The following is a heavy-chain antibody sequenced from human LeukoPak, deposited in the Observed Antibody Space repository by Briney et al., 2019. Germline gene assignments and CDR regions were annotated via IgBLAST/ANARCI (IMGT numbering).Heavy chain of an antibody. J-gene: IGHJ6*03. V-gene: IGHV3-20*04. Sequence: GGSLRLSCAASGFTFDDYGMSWVRQAPGKGLEWVSGIKWNGGSTGYADSVKGRFTISRDNAKNSLYLQMNSLRAEDTALYYCARGLRFLEWFTYYMDVWGKGTTVTVSS. D-gene: IGHD3-3*01. CDR1: GFTFDDYG. CDR3: ARGLRFLEWFTYYMDV. CDR2: IKWNGGST.